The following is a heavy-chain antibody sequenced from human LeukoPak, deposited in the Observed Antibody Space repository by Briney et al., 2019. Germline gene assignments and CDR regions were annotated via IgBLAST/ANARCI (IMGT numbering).Heavy chain of an antibody. V-gene: IGHV1-2*06. CDR1: GYTFTGYY. Sequence: GASVKVSCKASGYTFTGYYMHWVRQAPGQGLEWMGRINPNSGGTSYAQKFQGRVTMTRDTSISTAYMELSRLRSDDTAVYYCARGRRSGYYDDAFDIWGQGTMVTVSS. CDR3: ARGRRSGYYDDAFDI. CDR2: INPNSGGT. D-gene: IGHD3-22*01. J-gene: IGHJ3*02.